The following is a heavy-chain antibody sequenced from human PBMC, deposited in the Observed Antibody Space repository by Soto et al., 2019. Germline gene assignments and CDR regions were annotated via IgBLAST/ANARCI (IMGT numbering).Heavy chain of an antibody. CDR3: ARSLVGWFGEDY. J-gene: IGHJ4*02. CDR2: IYYRGST. V-gene: IGHV4-59*08. Sequence: SETLSLTFTVSGGSISSYYWSWIRQPPGKGLEGIGYIYYRGSTNYNPSLKSRVTMSVDTSKNQFSLKLSSVTAAVKDVSECARSLVGWFGEDYWGQGTLVTVSS. CDR1: GGSISSYY. D-gene: IGHD3-10*01.